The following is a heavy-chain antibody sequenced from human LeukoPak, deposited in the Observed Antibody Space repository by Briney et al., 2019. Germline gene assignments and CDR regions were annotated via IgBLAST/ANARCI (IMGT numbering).Heavy chain of an antibody. V-gene: IGHV4-30-2*01. Sequence: PSQTLSLTCTVSGGSISSGGYYWSWIRQPPGKGLEWIGYIYHSGSTYYNPSLKSRVTISVDRSKNQFSLKLSSVTAADTAVYYCARVGAIVGASGWFDPWGQGTLVTVSS. CDR1: GGSISSGGYY. D-gene: IGHD1-26*01. CDR2: IYHSGST. CDR3: ARVGAIVGASGWFDP. J-gene: IGHJ5*02.